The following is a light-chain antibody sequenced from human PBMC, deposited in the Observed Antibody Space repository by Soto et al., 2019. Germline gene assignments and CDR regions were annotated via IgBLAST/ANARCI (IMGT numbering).Light chain of an antibody. CDR3: QQFRNRPRT. V-gene: IGKV3-15*01. CDR1: QSISIN. CDR2: TAS. Sequence: ERVGTQSPVTRSGARGDRVTRACRASQSISINLAWYQHKPGQAPRLLMQTASSRASGVPARISGSGSGTEFTLTISSLQSEDFAAHYCQQFRNRPRTFGPGTKVDIK. J-gene: IGKJ1*01.